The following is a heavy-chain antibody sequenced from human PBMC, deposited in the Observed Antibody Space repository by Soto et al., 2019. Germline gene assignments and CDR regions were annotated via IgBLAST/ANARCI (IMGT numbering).Heavy chain of an antibody. V-gene: IGHV3-30*18. CDR1: AFTFSSYR. Sequence: QVQLVESGGGVVQPGRSLRLSCAASAFTFSSYRIHWVRQAPGKGLDWMAVISYDASDKYYADSVKGRFTISRDNSKNTLYLQMNSLRAEDTAVYYCVKERYGQLWLEDYGMDVWGQGTTVTVSS. CDR3: VKERYGQLWLEDYGMDV. CDR2: ISYDASDK. J-gene: IGHJ6*02. D-gene: IGHD5-18*01.